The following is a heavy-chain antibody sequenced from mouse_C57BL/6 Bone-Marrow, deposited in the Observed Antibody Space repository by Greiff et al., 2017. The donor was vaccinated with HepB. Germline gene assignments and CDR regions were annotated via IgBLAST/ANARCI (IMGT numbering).Heavy chain of an antibody. Sequence: DVKLVESGGGLVQSGRSLRLSCATSGFTFSDFYMEWVRQAPGKGLEWIAASRNKANDYTTEYSASVKGRFIVSRDTSQSILYLQMNALRAEDTAIYYCARDADGYYLYWYFDVWGTGTTVTVSS. V-gene: IGHV7-1*01. CDR2: SRNKANDYTT. CDR1: GFTFSDFY. D-gene: IGHD2-3*01. CDR3: ARDADGYYLYWYFDV. J-gene: IGHJ1*03.